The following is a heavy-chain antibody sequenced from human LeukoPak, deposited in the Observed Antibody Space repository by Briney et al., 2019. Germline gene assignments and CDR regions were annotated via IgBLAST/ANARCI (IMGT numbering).Heavy chain of an antibody. Sequence: GESLKISCKGSGYSITSYWIGCVRQMPGKGLEWMGIIYPGDSDTRYSPSFQDHVTISAEKSISTAYLQGRSTKVSVTAIYDGARPVNSYGSYYFDYWGQRTLVTVSS. J-gene: IGHJ4*02. CDR1: GYSITSYW. CDR3: ARPVNSYGSYYFDY. D-gene: IGHD5-18*01. CDR2: IYPGDSDT. V-gene: IGHV5-51*01.